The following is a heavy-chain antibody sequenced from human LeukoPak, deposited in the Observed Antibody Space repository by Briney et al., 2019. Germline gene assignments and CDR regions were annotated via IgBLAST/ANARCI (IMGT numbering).Heavy chain of an antibody. CDR2: IIPIFDTA. CDR1: GYTFTGYY. V-gene: IGHV1-69*13. D-gene: IGHD6-19*01. Sequence: SVKVSCKASGYTFTGYYMHWVRQAPGQGLEWIGDIIPIFDTANYAQKFQGRVTITADESATTSYMELSSLRSEDTAVYYCARDQGGSSGWSYHYYYYMDVWGKGTTVTISS. CDR3: ARDQGGSSGWSYHYYYYMDV. J-gene: IGHJ6*03.